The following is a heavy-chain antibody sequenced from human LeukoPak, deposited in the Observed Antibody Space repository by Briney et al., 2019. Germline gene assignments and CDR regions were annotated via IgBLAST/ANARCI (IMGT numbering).Heavy chain of an antibody. CDR3: VKESIGYCSGGSCY. J-gene: IGHJ4*02. CDR2: ISSNGGST. Sequence: GGSLRLSCTASGFTFSSYAMHWVRQAPGKGLEYVSAISSNGGSTYYADSVKRRFTISRDNSKNTLYLRMSSLRAEDTAVYYCVKESIGYCSGGSCYWGQGTLVTVSS. CDR1: GFTFSSYA. D-gene: IGHD2-15*01. V-gene: IGHV3-64D*06.